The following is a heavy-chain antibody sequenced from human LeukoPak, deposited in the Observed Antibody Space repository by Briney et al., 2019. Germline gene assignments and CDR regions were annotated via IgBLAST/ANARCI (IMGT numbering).Heavy chain of an antibody. CDR1: GFTVSSNY. CDR3: ARDSSSSGGGWFDP. Sequence: PGGSLRPSCAASGFTVSSNYMSWVRQAPGKGLEWVSVIYSGGSTYYADSVKGRFTISRDNSKNTLYLQMNSLRAEDTAVYYCARDSSSSGGGWFDPWGQGTLVTVSS. CDR2: IYSGGST. V-gene: IGHV3-53*01. J-gene: IGHJ5*02. D-gene: IGHD6-6*01.